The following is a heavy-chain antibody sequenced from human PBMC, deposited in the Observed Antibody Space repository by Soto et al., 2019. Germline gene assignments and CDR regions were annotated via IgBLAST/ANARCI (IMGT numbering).Heavy chain of an antibody. D-gene: IGHD1-20*01. CDR3: AKAPRVITGTRPTPIDY. V-gene: IGHV3-23*01. Sequence: EVQLLESGGGLVQPGGSLRLSCAASGFTFSSYAMSWVRQAPGKGLEWVSAISGSGGSTYYADSVKGRFTISRDNSKNTLYLQMNSLRAEDTAVYYCAKAPRVITGTRPTPIDYWGQGTLVTVSS. CDR2: ISGSGGST. CDR1: GFTFSSYA. J-gene: IGHJ4*02.